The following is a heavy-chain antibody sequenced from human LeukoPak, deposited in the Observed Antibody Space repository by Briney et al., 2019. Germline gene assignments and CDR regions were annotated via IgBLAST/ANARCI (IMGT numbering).Heavy chain of an antibody. V-gene: IGHV3-11*01. CDR2: ISSSGSTI. CDR1: GFTFSDYY. CDR3: ASEAQTSSRIDY. Sequence: GGSLRLSCAACGFTFSDYYMSWIRQAPGKGLEWVSYISSSGSTIYYADSVKGRFTISRDNAKNSLYLQMNSLRAEDTAVYYCASEAQTSSRIDYWGQGTLVTVSS. J-gene: IGHJ4*02. D-gene: IGHD1-14*01.